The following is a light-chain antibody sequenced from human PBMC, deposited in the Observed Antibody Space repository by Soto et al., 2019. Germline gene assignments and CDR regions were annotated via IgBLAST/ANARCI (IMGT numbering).Light chain of an antibody. V-gene: IGKV2D-29*01. CDR3: MQTVRFTWT. CDR2: GVS. Sequence: DIVMTQTPLSLSVTPGQPASISCKSTQSLLYSDGKTYLYWYVQKPGQPPQLLIYGVSNRFPGVRDRCSGSGSGTDFTMKISRVEHEEVGVYYCMQTVRFTWTFGQGTKVEIK. J-gene: IGKJ1*01. CDR1: QSLLYSDGKTY.